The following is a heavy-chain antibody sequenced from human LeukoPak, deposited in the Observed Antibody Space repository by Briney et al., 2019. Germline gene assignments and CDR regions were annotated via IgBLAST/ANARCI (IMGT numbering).Heavy chain of an antibody. Sequence: GGSLRLSCAASGFTFSSYGMHWVRQAPGKGLEWVAVISYDGSNKYYAYSVKGRFTISRDNSKNTLYLQMNSLRAEDTAVYYCAKDLYYYDSSGYTFDYWGQGTLVTVSS. CDR3: AKDLYYYDSSGYTFDY. V-gene: IGHV3-30*18. D-gene: IGHD3-22*01. CDR1: GFTFSSYG. J-gene: IGHJ4*02. CDR2: ISYDGSNK.